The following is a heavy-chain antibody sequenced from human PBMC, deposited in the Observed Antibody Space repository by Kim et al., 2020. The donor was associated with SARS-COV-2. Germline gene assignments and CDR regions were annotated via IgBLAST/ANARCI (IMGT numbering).Heavy chain of an antibody. J-gene: IGHJ4*02. Sequence: SETLSLICTVSGGSFSSYHWSWIRQSAGKGLEWIGRIHASGRTNYNPSLKSRLTMSVDTSKHQMSLKLSSVTAADTAMYYCARQVPGADRRFDSWGQGILVTVSS. D-gene: IGHD6-19*01. V-gene: IGHV4-4*07. CDR1: GGSFSSYH. CDR2: IHASGRT. CDR3: ARQVPGADRRFDS.